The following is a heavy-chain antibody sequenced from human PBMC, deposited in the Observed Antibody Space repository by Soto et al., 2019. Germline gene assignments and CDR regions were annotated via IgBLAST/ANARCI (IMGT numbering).Heavy chain of an antibody. CDR3: ARVDELLWFGELKGVWFDP. D-gene: IGHD3-10*01. CDR1: GGSISSYY. J-gene: IGHJ5*02. V-gene: IGHV4-59*01. Sequence: SETLSLTCTVSGGSISSYYWSWIRQPPGKGLEWIGYIYYSGSTNYNPSLKSRVTISVDTSKNQFSLKLSSVTAADTAVYYCARVDELLWFGELKGVWFDPWGQGTLVTVSS. CDR2: IYYSGST.